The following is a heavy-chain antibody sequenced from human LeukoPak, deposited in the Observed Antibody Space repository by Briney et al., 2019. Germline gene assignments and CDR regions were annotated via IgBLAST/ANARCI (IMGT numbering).Heavy chain of an antibody. CDR2: IIPIFGTA. V-gene: IGHV1-69*01. CDR1: GGTFSSYA. D-gene: IGHD5-18*01. J-gene: IGHJ4*02. CDR3: ARDRYSYGSPDY. Sequence: GSSVKVSCKASGGTFSSYAISWVRQAPGQGLEWMGGIIPIFGTANYAQKFQGRVTITADESTSTAYMELSSLRSEDTAVYYCARDRYSYGSPDYWGQGTLDTVSS.